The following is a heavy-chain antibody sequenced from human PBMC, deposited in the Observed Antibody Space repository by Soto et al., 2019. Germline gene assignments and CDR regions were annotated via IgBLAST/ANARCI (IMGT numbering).Heavy chain of an antibody. CDR1: GASLSRYY. Sequence: SETLSLPCNVSGASLSRYYWSWIRQPPGKGLEWIGRIYATGDTDYNPSLKSRISMSVDMSKNQFSLTLRSVTAADTAIYYCVRDWRTNLRDWFEPWGRGILVTVSS. V-gene: IGHV4-4*07. J-gene: IGHJ5*02. D-gene: IGHD3-3*01. CDR2: IYATGDT. CDR3: VRDWRTNLRDWFEP.